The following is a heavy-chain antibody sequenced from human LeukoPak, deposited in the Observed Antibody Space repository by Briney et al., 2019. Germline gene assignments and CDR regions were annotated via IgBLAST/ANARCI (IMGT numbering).Heavy chain of an antibody. J-gene: IGHJ6*03. D-gene: IGHD1-26*01. CDR3: ARVGGATRLVYYYYYMDV. CDR2: ISYDGSNK. V-gene: IGHV3-30*03. Sequence: PGGSLRLSCAASGFTFSSYGMHWVRQAPGKGLEWVAVISYDGSNKYYADSVKGRFTISRDNSKNTLYLQMNSLRAEDTAVYYCARVGGATRLVYYYYYMDVWGKGTTVTISS. CDR1: GFTFSSYG.